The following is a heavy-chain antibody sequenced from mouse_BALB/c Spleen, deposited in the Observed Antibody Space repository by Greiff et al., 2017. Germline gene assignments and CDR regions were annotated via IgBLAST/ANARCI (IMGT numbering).Heavy chain of an antibody. CDR1: GFTFSSYA. Sequence: EVKLVESGGGLVKPGGSLKLSCAASGFTFSSYAMSWVRQTPEKRLEWVASISSGGSTYYPDSVKGRFTISRDNARNILYLQMSSLRSEDTAMYYCARRRGYDGGYAMDYWGQGTSVTVSS. D-gene: IGHD2-3*01. V-gene: IGHV5-6-5*01. CDR3: ARRRGYDGGYAMDY. J-gene: IGHJ4*01. CDR2: ISSGGST.